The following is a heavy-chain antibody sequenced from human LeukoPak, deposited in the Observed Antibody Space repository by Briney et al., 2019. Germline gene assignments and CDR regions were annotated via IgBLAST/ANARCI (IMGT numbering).Heavy chain of an antibody. J-gene: IGHJ3*02. Sequence: ASVKVSCKASGYTFTSYYMHWVRQAPGQGLEWMGIINPSGGSTSYAQKFHGRVIMTMGNTTSKVYMQLSSLRSEDTAVYYCARVTDSSREAFDIWGQGTMVTVSS. CDR3: ARVTDSSREAFDI. CDR1: GYTFTSYY. CDR2: INPSGGST. V-gene: IGHV1-46*01. D-gene: IGHD6-13*01.